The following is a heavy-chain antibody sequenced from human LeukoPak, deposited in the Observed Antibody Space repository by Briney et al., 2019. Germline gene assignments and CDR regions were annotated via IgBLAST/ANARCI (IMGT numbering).Heavy chain of an antibody. D-gene: IGHD6-13*01. Sequence: SETLSLTCAVYGGSFSGYYWSWIRQPPGKGLEWIGEINHSGSTNYSPSLKSRVTISVDTSKNQFSLKLSSVTAADTAVYYCARGRSEGIAAAGFDYWGQGTLVTVSS. V-gene: IGHV4-34*01. CDR1: GGSFSGYY. CDR3: ARGRSEGIAAAGFDY. J-gene: IGHJ4*02. CDR2: INHSGST.